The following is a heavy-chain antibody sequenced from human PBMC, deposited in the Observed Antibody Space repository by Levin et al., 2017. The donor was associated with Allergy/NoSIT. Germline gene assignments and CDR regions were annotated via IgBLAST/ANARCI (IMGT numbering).Heavy chain of an antibody. CDR1: GFTLSNYD. CDR3: ARDLRSALDP. D-gene: IGHD4-17*01. Sequence: GESLKISCAASGFTLSNYDMHWVRQAPGKGLEWVSVIDTAGDTYYPGSVKGRFTISRENVKNALYLQMNSLTAGDTAVYYCARDLRSALDPWGPGTLVTVSS. J-gene: IGHJ5*02. V-gene: IGHV3-13*04. CDR2: IDTAGDT.